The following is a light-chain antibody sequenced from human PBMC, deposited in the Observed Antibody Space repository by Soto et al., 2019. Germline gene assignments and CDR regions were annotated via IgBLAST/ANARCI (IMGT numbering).Light chain of an antibody. CDR1: QNINAW. J-gene: IGKJ2*01. V-gene: IGKV1-5*01. CDR2: DAS. CDR3: QQFHTYYT. Sequence: DIQMTQSPSTLSASVGDRVTITCRASQNINAWLAWYQQKPGKAPKLLISDASNLESGVSSRFSGSGYGTEFALTISSLQPDDFAAYYGQQFHTYYTFGQGTKLEIK.